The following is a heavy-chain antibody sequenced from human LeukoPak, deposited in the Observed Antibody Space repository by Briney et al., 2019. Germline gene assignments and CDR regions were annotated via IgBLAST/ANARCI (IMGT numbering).Heavy chain of an antibody. CDR1: GFTFSSYS. Sequence: GGSLRLSCAASGFTFSSYSMNWVRQAPGKGLEGVSYISSSSSTIYYADSVKGRFTISRDNAKNSLYLQMNSLRAEDTAVYYCAKTPSSGWYLLYYYYMDVWGKGTTVTVSS. J-gene: IGHJ6*03. CDR3: AKTPSSGWYLLYYYYMDV. CDR2: ISSSSSTI. V-gene: IGHV3-48*01. D-gene: IGHD6-19*01.